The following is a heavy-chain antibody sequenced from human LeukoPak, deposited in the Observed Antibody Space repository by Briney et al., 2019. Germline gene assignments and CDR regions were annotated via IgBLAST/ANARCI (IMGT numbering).Heavy chain of an antibody. CDR3: ARLRGILRYYYGMDV. J-gene: IGHJ6*02. V-gene: IGHV4-39*01. CDR1: GGSISSSSYY. D-gene: IGHD3-3*01. Sequence: SETLSLTCTVSGGSISSSSYYWGWIRQPPGKGLEWIGSIYYSGSTYYNPSLKSRVTISVDTSKNQFSLKLSSVTAADTAMYYCARLRGILRYYYGMDVWGQGTTVTVSS. CDR2: IYYSGST.